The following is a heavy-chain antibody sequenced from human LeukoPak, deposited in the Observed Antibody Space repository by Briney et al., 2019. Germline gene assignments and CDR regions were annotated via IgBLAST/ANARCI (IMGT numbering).Heavy chain of an antibody. Sequence: GASVKVSCKASGYTFTSYDINWVRQATGQGLEWMGGIIPIFGTANYAQKFQGRVTITTDESTSTAYMELSSLRSEDTAVYYCARERGTTWDDDRAFDIWGQGTMVTVSS. J-gene: IGHJ3*02. CDR2: IIPIFGTA. CDR3: ARERGTTWDDDRAFDI. CDR1: GYTFTSYD. V-gene: IGHV1-69*05. D-gene: IGHD4-17*01.